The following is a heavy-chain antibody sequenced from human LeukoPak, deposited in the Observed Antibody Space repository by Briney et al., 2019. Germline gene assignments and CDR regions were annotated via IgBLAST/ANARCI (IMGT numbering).Heavy chain of an antibody. CDR3: ARNRLAMVRGNDAFDI. D-gene: IGHD3-10*01. Sequence: GASVKVSCKASGYTFTSYYLHWVRQPPGQGLGWMGIINPSGGSTSYAQKFQGRVTMTRDTSTSTVYMELSSLRSEDTAVYYCARNRLAMVRGNDAFDIWGQGTMVTVSS. CDR1: GYTFTSYY. CDR2: INPSGGST. J-gene: IGHJ3*02. V-gene: IGHV1-46*01.